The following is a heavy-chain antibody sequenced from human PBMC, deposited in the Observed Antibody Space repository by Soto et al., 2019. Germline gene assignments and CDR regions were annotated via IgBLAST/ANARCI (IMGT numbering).Heavy chain of an antibody. D-gene: IGHD3-9*01. J-gene: IGHJ6*02. V-gene: IGHV4-30-4*01. CDR3: ARDHYVYDILTGYGYYYGMDV. Sequence: QVQLQESGPGLVKPSQTLSLTCTVSGGSISSGDYYWSWIRQPPGKGLEWIGYIYYSGSTYYNPSLKSRVTISVDTSTHHFSLKLSSVTAADTAVYYCARDHYVYDILTGYGYYYGMDVWGQGTTVTVSS. CDR2: IYYSGST. CDR1: GGSISSGDYY.